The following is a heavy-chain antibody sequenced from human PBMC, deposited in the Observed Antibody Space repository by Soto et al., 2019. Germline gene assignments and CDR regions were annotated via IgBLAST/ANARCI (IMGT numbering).Heavy chain of an antibody. CDR1: GFTFSSYG. V-gene: IGHV3-33*08. Sequence: GGSLRLSCAASGFTFSSYGMHWVRQAPGKGLEWVAVIWYDGSNKYYADSVKGRFTISRDNSKNTLYLQMNSLRAEDAAVYYCARGETYYDFWSGDYNWFDPWGQGTLVTVSS. CDR2: IWYDGSNK. J-gene: IGHJ5*02. CDR3: ARGETYYDFWSGDYNWFDP. D-gene: IGHD3-3*01.